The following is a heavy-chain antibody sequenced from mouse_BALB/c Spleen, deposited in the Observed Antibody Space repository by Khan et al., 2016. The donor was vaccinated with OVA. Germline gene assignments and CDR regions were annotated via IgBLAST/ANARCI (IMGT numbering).Heavy chain of an antibody. V-gene: IGHV2-9*02. CDR1: GFSLTSYG. CDR2: IWAGGST. Sequence: VKLVESGPAMVAPSQSLSITCTVSGFSLTSYGVHWVRQPPGKGLEWLGVIWAGGSTNYNSALMSRLSISKDNSKSQVFLKMNSLQTDDTAMYYCARYYGNYGWYFDVWGEGTTVTVSS. CDR3: ARYYGNYGWYFDV. D-gene: IGHD2-1*01. J-gene: IGHJ1*01.